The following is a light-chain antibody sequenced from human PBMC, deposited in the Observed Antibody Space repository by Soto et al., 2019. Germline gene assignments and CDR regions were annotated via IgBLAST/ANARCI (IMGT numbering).Light chain of an antibody. CDR3: GSFTTSRIWV. Sequence: QSVLTQPASVSGSPGQSITMSCTGSSSDFGDDNYVSWYQQQPGKGPNLLIYGVSKRPSGVSNRFSGSKSGNTASLTISGLQVEDEADYICGSFTTSRIWVFGGGTKLTVL. CDR1: SSDFGDDNY. CDR2: GVS. V-gene: IGLV2-14*01. J-gene: IGLJ3*02.